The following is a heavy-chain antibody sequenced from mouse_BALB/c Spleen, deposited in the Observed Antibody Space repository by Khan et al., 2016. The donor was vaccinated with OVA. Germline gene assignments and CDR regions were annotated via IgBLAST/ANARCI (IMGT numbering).Heavy chain of an antibody. Sequence: QVQLQQPGAELARPGASVKLSCKASGYTFTDYYINWVKQRTGQGLEWIGEINPGSGDIYYNEKFKGKATLTADKSSSTAYMQLISLTSEDSAVYVCARRNYFGYTFAYWGQGTLVTVSA. CDR1: GYTFTDYY. V-gene: IGHV1-77*01. J-gene: IGHJ3*01. CDR2: INPGSGDI. CDR3: ARRNYFGYTFAY. D-gene: IGHD1-2*01.